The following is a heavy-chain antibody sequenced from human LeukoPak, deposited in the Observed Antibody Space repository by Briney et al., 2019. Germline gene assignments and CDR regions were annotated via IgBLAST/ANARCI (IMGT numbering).Heavy chain of an antibody. V-gene: IGHV1-2*02. CDR1: GYTFTGYY. CDR3: ARVTVAGYFDY. CDR2: SNPNSGGT. Sequence: ASVKVSCKASGYTFTGYYMHWVRQAPGQGVEWMGWSNPNSGGTNYAQKFQGRVTMTRDTSISTTYMELSRLRSDDTAVYYCARVTVAGYFDYWGQGTLVTVSS. D-gene: IGHD6-19*01. J-gene: IGHJ4*02.